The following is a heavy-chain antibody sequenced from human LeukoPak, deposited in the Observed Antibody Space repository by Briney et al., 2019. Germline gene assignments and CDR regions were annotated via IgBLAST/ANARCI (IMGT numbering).Heavy chain of an antibody. CDR1: GGSISSGSYY. Sequence: PSQTLSLTCTVSGGSISSGSYYWSWIRQPAGKGLEWIGRIYTSGSTNYNPSLKSRVTISVDTSKNQFSLKLSPVTAADTAVYYCARTGSVVVIPRPYYFDYWGQGTLVTVSS. V-gene: IGHV4-61*02. CDR3: ARTGSVVVIPRPYYFDY. J-gene: IGHJ4*02. D-gene: IGHD3-22*01. CDR2: IYTSGST.